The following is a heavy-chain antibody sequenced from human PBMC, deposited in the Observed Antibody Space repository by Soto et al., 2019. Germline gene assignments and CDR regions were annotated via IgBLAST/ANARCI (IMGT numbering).Heavy chain of an antibody. CDR2: IYYSGRT. J-gene: IGHJ1*01. CDR3: ASMATYDEYFQH. D-gene: IGHD5-12*01. V-gene: IGHV4-31*03. Sequence: QVQLQESGPGLVKPSQTLSLTCTVSGGSITSCDYYWRWIRQLPGKGLEWIGHIYYSGRTYYNPSLKSRVTRSVETSKNQFSRKLSSVTAADTAMYYCASMATYDEYFQHWGKGTLVTVS. CDR1: GGSITSCDYY.